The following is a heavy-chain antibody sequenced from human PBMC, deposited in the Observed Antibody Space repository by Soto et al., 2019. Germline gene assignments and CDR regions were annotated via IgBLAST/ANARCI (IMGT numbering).Heavy chain of an antibody. CDR3: AKGMRVFYYDSSGYDATFDY. Sequence: GGSLRLSCAASGFTFSSYAMSWVRQAPGKGLEWASAISGSGGSTYYADSVKGRFTISRDNSKNTLYLQMNSLRAEDTAVYYCAKGMRVFYYDSSGYDATFDYWGQGTLVTVSS. V-gene: IGHV3-23*01. D-gene: IGHD3-22*01. CDR1: GFTFSSYA. CDR2: ISGSGGST. J-gene: IGHJ4*02.